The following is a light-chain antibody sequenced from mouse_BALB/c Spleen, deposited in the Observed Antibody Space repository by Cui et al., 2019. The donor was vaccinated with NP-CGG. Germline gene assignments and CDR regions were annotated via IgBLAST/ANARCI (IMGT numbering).Light chain of an antibody. V-gene: IGLV1*01. CDR3: ALWYSNHWV. J-gene: IGLJ1*01. CDR1: TGAVTTSNY. Sequence: VVTKQSAPTTSPGETVTLTCRSSTGAVTTSNYANWVQEKPDHLFTGLIGGTNNRPPGVPARFSGSLIGDKAALTIRGAQTEDEAIYFCALWYSNHWVFGGGTKLTVL. CDR2: GTN.